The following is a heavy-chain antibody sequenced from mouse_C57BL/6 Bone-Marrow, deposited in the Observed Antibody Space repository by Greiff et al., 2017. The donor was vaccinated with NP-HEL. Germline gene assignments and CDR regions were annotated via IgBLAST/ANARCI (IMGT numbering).Heavy chain of an antibody. Sequence: ESGPGLVKPSQSLSLTCSVTGYSITSGYYWNWIRQFPGNKLEWMGYISYDGSNNYNPSLKNRISITRDTSKNQFFLKLNSVTTEDTATYYCALYYYGSPYYYAMDYWGQGTSVTVSS. J-gene: IGHJ4*01. CDR3: ALYYYGSPYYYAMDY. D-gene: IGHD1-1*01. V-gene: IGHV3-6*01. CDR1: GYSITSGYY. CDR2: ISYDGSN.